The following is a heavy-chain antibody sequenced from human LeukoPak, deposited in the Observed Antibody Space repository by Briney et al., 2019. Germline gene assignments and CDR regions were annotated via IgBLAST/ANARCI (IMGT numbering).Heavy chain of an antibody. Sequence: GASVKVSCKASGGTFISYAISWVRRAPGQGLEWMGGIIPIFGTANYAQKFQGRVTITADESTSTAYMELSSLRSEDTAVYYCARSSRGGSLLGNFDYWGQGTLVTVSS. J-gene: IGHJ4*02. CDR3: ARSSRGGSLLGNFDY. CDR1: GGTFISYA. V-gene: IGHV1-69*13. D-gene: IGHD5-24*01. CDR2: IIPIFGTA.